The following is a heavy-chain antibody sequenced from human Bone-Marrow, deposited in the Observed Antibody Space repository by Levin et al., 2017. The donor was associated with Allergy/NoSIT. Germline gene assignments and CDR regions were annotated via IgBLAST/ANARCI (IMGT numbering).Heavy chain of an antibody. Sequence: PGGSLRLSCAASVFTFSSYDMHWVRQATGKGLEWVSAIGTAGDTYYPGSVKGRFTISRENAKNSLYLQMNSLRAGDTAVYYCARGASGQLAFDIWGQGTMVTVSS. D-gene: IGHD1-1*01. CDR3: ARGASGQLAFDI. J-gene: IGHJ3*02. CDR2: IGTAGDT. CDR1: VFTFSSYD. V-gene: IGHV3-13*01.